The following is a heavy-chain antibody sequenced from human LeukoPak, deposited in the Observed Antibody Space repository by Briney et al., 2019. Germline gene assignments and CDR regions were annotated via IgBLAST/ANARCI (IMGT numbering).Heavy chain of an antibody. CDR1: GGTFSSYA. J-gene: IGHJ6*02. CDR2: IIPILGIA. V-gene: IGHV1-69*04. D-gene: IGHD4-11*01. Sequence: SVKVSCKASGGTFSSYAISWVRQAPGQGLEWMGRIIPILGIANYAQKFQGRVTITAGKSTSTAYMELSSLRSEDTAVYYCARPDYSNLGYYHGMDVWGQGTTVTVSS. CDR3: ARPDYSNLGYYHGMDV.